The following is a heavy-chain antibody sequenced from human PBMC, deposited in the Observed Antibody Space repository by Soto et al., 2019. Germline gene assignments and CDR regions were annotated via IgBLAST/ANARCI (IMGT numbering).Heavy chain of an antibody. CDR3: ARGGLYDLWSGLFD. CDR1: GASVNSGDYY. D-gene: IGHD3-3*01. V-gene: IGHV4-30-4*01. J-gene: IGHJ4*02. CDR2: MHDSGTT. Sequence: QAQLQESGPGLVRPSQTLSLSCSVSGASVNSGDYYWNWIRQTPGTGLEWLGYMHDSGTTSYNPYLKSRVPISRDTSKNQFSLKLTSVSAADTAVYFCARGGLYDLWSGLFDWGQGIRVTVSS.